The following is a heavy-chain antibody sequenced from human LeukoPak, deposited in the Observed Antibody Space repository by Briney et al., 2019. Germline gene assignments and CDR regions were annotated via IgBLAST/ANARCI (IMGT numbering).Heavy chain of an antibody. D-gene: IGHD5-12*01. J-gene: IGHJ4*02. CDR2: IYYSGST. CDR1: GGSISSSSYY. CDR3: ARATAVAPIFDY. Sequence: SETLSLTCTVSGGSISSSSYYWGWIRQPPGKGLEWIGSIYYSGSTYYNPSLKSRVTISVDTSKNQFSLKLSSVTAADTAVYYCARATAVAPIFDYWGQGTLVTVSS. V-gene: IGHV4-39*01.